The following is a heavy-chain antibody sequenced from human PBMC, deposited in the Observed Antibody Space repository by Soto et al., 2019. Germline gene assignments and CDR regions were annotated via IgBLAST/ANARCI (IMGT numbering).Heavy chain of an antibody. CDR1: GYSFTSYW. Sequence: GESLKISCKGSGYSFTSYWIGWVRQMPGKGLEWMGIIYPGDSDTRYSPSFQGQVTISADKSISTAYLQWSSLKASDTAMYYCARPLICYYDSSGYTGYYYYGMDVWGQGTTVTVCS. CDR3: ARPLICYYDSSGYTGYYYYGMDV. V-gene: IGHV5-51*01. CDR2: IYPGDSDT. D-gene: IGHD3-22*01. J-gene: IGHJ6*01.